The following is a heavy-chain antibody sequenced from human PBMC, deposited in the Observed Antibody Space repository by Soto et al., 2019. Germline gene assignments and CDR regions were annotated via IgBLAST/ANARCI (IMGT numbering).Heavy chain of an antibody. CDR1: GGSITSYY. Sequence: PSETLSLTCTVSGGSITSYYWTWIRQPPGKGLEWIGNIYYSGSTNYNPSLRSRVTISVDTSKNQFSLKLTSVTAADTAVYYCARGIAACPGLGYYGMDVWGQGTTVTVSS. CDR3: ARGIAACPGLGYYGMDV. D-gene: IGHD6-6*01. V-gene: IGHV4-59*01. J-gene: IGHJ6*02. CDR2: IYYSGST.